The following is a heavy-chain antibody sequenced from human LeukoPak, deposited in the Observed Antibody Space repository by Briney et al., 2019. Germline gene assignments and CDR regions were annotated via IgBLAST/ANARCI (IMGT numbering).Heavy chain of an antibody. CDR2: ISSSSSTI. CDR1: GFTFSSYS. Sequence: GRSLRLSCAASGFTFSSYSMNWVRQAPGKGLEWVSYISSSSSTIYYADSVKGRFTISRDNAKNSLYLQMNSLRAEDTAVYYCARDQKVTAFDYWGQGTLVIVSS. D-gene: IGHD2-21*02. V-gene: IGHV3-48*01. J-gene: IGHJ4*02. CDR3: ARDQKVTAFDY.